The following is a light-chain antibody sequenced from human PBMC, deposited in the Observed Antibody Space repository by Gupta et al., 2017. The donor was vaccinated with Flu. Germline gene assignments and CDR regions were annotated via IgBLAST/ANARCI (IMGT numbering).Light chain of an antibody. V-gene: IGKV1-5*03. CDR1: KSIGAW. CDR3: QQYNSYSPIT. Sequence: IQMTQFPSTMSAPVGDRVTITCRASKSIGAWLAWYQQKPGKAPNLLIYKASTLQTGVPSRFSGRGSGTEFTLTISSLQPEDFAIYYCQQYNSYSPITFGQGTRLDSK. CDR2: KAS. J-gene: IGKJ5*01.